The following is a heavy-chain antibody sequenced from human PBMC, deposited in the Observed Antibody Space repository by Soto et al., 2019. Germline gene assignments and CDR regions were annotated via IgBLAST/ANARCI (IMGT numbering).Heavy chain of an antibody. CDR1: GGSVTSGSYY. CDR2: IYNSVST. V-gene: IGHV4-61*01. CDR3: AKDQGIAVAVFDY. Sequence: QVQLQESGPGLVKPSETLSLTCTVSGGSVTSGSYYWSWIRQPPGKGLEWIGYIYNSVSTNYNPSLKSRVTISVDTSKRQISLKLSSVTAADTAVYYCAKDQGIAVAVFDYWGRGTLVTVSS. J-gene: IGHJ4*02. D-gene: IGHD6-19*01.